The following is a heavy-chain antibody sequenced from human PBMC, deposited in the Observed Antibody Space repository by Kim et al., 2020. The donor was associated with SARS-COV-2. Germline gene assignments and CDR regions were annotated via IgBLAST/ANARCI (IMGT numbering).Heavy chain of an antibody. Sequence: ASVKVSCKASGYTLSDFAIHWVRQAPGQGLEWMAWINTGTGDTKSSQKFDGRVTITRDTVASTVYLDLSSLTSADTAVYYCARGSMATYDYWGQGTLVTV. V-gene: IGHV1-3*04. J-gene: IGHJ4*02. CDR2: INTGTGDT. CDR3: ARGSMATYDY. CDR1: GYTLSDFA. D-gene: IGHD2-8*01.